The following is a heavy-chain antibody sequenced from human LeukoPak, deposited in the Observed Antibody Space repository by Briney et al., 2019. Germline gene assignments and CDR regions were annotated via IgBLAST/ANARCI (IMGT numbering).Heavy chain of an antibody. V-gene: IGHV1-3*01. CDR1: GYTFTSYA. CDR3: ARDPAQQQLVTYDY. J-gene: IGHJ4*02. Sequence: ASVKVSCKASGYTFTSYAMHWVRQAPGQKLEWMGWINAGNGNTKYSQKFQGRVTITRDTSASTAYMELSSLRSEDTAVYYCARDPAQQQLVTYDYWGQGTLVTVSS. D-gene: IGHD6-13*01. CDR2: INAGNGNT.